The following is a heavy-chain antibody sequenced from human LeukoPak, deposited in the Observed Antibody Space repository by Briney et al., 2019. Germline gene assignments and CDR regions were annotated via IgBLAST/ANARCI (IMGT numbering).Heavy chain of an antibody. D-gene: IGHD6-6*01. Sequence: PGGSLRLSCAASGFTFSSYAMHWVRQAPGKGLELVAVISYDGSNKYYADSVKGRFTISRDNSKNTLYLQMNSLRAEDTAVYYCARDSSSIVFGWFDPWGQGTLVTVSS. V-gene: IGHV3-30-3*01. J-gene: IGHJ5*02. CDR1: GFTFSSYA. CDR2: ISYDGSNK. CDR3: ARDSSSIVFGWFDP.